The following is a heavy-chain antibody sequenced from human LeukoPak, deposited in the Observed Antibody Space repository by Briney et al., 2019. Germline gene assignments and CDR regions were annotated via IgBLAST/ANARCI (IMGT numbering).Heavy chain of an antibody. Sequence: SETLSLTCTVSGGSISSYYWSWIRQPPGKGLEWIGYIYYSGSTNYNPSLKSRVTISVDTSKNQFPLKLSSVTAADTAVYYCARAYGSGSYPLDYWGQGTLVTVSS. CDR3: ARAYGSGSYPLDY. CDR2: IYYSGST. D-gene: IGHD3-10*01. V-gene: IGHV4-59*01. J-gene: IGHJ4*02. CDR1: GGSISSYY.